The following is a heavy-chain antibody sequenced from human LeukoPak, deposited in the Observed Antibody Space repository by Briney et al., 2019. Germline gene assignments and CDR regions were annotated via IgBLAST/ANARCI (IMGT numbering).Heavy chain of an antibody. Sequence: SETLSLTCAVSGGSISSDGYSWSWIRQPPGTGLEWIGYIYHNGNTYYSPSLKSRVTISVDRSKNQLSLKLSSVTAADTAMYYCASGGYSYGFDYWGQGTLVTVSS. CDR3: ASGGYSYGFDY. CDR2: IYHNGNT. V-gene: IGHV4-30-2*01. J-gene: IGHJ4*02. CDR1: GGSISSDGYS. D-gene: IGHD5-18*01.